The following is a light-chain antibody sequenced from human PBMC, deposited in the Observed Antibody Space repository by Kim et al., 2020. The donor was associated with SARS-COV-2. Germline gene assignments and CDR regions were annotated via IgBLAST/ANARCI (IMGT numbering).Light chain of an antibody. CDR3: QKYNGAPWT. CDR2: AAS. V-gene: IGKV1-27*01. CDR1: QGINND. Sequence: ASVGDRVTITCRASQGINNDLAWYQQKPGKVPKVLIYAASALQSGVPSRFSGSGSGTEFTLTISSLQPEDVGTYYCQKYNGAPWTFGQGTKVDIK. J-gene: IGKJ1*01.